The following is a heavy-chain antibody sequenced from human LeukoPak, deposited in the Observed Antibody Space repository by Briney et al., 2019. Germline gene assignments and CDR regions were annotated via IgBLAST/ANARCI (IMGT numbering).Heavy chain of an antibody. CDR3: ARATLTGDYYFDY. J-gene: IGHJ4*02. V-gene: IGHV3-64*01. D-gene: IGHD3-9*01. Sequence: PGGSLRLSCAASGCTFSSYAMHWVRQAPGKGLEYVADISSNGGSTYYANSEKGRFTISRDNSKSTMYLQMGSLSAEDMAVYYCARATLTGDYYFDYWGQGTLVTVSS. CDR2: ISSNGGST. CDR1: GCTFSSYA.